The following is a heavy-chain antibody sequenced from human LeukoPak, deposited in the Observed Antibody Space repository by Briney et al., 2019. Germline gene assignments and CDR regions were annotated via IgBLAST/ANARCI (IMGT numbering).Heavy chain of an antibody. CDR2: MNLDGSEK. D-gene: IGHD2-8*01. Sequence: PGGSLRLSCVASGFTFTSHWMSWVRQAPGKGLEWVARMNLDGSEKYYVDSVKGRFTISRDNAKTSLYLEMNSLRAEDTAVYYCARDATYCTNGVCYTRFDYWGQGTLVTVSS. V-gene: IGHV3-7*01. CDR1: GFTFTSHW. CDR3: ARDATYCTNGVCYTRFDY. J-gene: IGHJ4*02.